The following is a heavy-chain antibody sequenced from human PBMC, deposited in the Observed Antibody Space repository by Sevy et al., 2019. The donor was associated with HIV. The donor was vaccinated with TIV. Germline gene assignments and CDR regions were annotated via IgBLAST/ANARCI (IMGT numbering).Heavy chain of an antibody. D-gene: IGHD4-17*01. V-gene: IGHV3-15*01. J-gene: IGHJ6*02. CDR3: TTGLFGDYGGFYYYYYGMDV. CDR2: IKSKTDGGTT. CDR1: GFTFSNAW. Sequence: GGSLRLSCAASGFTFSNAWMSWVRQAPGKGLEWVGRIKSKTDGGTTDYAAPVKGRFTISRDDSKNTLYLQMNSLKTEDTAVYYCTTGLFGDYGGFYYYYYGMDVWGQGTTVTVSS.